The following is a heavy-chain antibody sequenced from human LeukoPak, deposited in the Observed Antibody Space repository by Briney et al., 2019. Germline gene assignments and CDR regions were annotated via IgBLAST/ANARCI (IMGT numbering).Heavy chain of an antibody. V-gene: IGHV1-69*04. CDR1: GGTFSSYT. CDR3: ARDYEYCSSTSCSRNWFDP. Sequence: GASVKVSCKASGGTFSSYTISWVRQAPGQGLEWMGRIIPILGIANYAQKFQGRVTITADKSTSTAYMELSSLRSEDTAVYYCARDYEYCSSTSCSRNWFDPWGQGTLVTVSS. D-gene: IGHD2-2*01. J-gene: IGHJ5*02. CDR2: IIPILGIA.